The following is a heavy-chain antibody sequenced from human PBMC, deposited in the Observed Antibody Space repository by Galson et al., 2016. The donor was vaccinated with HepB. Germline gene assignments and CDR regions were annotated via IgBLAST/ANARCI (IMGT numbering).Heavy chain of an antibody. CDR2: LNPTDGST. CDR3: ARDDDLGSDAFDI. Sequence: SVKVSCKASGYTFTSYYMHWVRQAPGQGLGWMGVLNPTDGSTRYAQTFLGRVTLTRDTSTSTVYMELNNLRSEDTAAYYRARDDDLGSDAFDIWGQGTLVTVSS. D-gene: IGHD3-10*01. J-gene: IGHJ3*02. CDR1: GYTFTSYY. V-gene: IGHV1-46*01.